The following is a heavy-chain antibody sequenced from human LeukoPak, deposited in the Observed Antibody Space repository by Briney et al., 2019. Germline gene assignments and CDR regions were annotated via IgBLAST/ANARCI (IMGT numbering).Heavy chain of an antibody. CDR3: ARSFLEWNNWFDP. CDR1: GGSISSYY. Sequence: PSETLSLTCTVSGGSISSYYWSWIRQPAGKGLEWIGRIYTSGTTNYNPSLKSRVTVSVDTSKNQFSLKLSSVTAADTAVYYCARSFLEWNNWFDPWGQGTLVNVSS. V-gene: IGHV4-4*07. CDR2: IYTSGTT. D-gene: IGHD3-3*01. J-gene: IGHJ5*02.